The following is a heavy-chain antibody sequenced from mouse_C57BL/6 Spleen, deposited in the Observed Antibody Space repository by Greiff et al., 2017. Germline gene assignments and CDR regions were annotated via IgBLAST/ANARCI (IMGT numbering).Heavy chain of an antibody. CDR2: ISYDGSN. J-gene: IGHJ3*01. Sequence: EVKLQESGPGLVKPSQSLSLTCSVTGYSITSGYYWNWIRQFPGNKLEWMGYISYDGSNNYNPSLKNRISITRDTSKNQFFLKLNSVTTEDTATYYCARGDDYDERFAYWGQGTLVTVSA. V-gene: IGHV3-6*01. D-gene: IGHD2-4*01. CDR1: GYSITSGYY. CDR3: ARGDDYDERFAY.